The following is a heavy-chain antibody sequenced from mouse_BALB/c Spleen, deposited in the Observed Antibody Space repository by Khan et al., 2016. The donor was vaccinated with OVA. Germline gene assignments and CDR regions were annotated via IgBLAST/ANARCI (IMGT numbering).Heavy chain of an antibody. Sequence: EVQLQQSGPDLVKPGASVKISCKASGYSFTVYYMIWVKPSHGKSLEWIGRVNPNTDNTNYNQEFKGKAILTVDQSSNTAYMELRSLTSDDAAVYFCGRGYDFFASWGQGTLVTVSA. CDR3: GRGYDFFAS. J-gene: IGHJ3*01. CDR1: GYSFTVYY. CDR2: VNPNTDNT. V-gene: IGHV1-26*01. D-gene: IGHD2-14*01.